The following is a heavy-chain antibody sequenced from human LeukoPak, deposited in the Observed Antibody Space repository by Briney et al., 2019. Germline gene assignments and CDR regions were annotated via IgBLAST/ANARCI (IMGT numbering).Heavy chain of an antibody. D-gene: IGHD6-19*01. J-gene: IGHJ4*02. V-gene: IGHV3-30-3*01. CDR2: ISYDGSNK. Sequence: GGSLRLSCAASGFTFSSYAMHWVRQAPGKGLEWVAVISYDGSNKYYADSVKGRLTISRDNSKNTLYLQMNSLRAEDTAVYYCARDVSPGIAVAGTLYWGQGTLVTVSS. CDR1: GFTFSSYA. CDR3: ARDVSPGIAVAGTLY.